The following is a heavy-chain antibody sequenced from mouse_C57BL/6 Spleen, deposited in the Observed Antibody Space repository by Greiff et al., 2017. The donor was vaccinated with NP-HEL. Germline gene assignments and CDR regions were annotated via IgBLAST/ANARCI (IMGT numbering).Heavy chain of an antibody. CDR2: INPNNGGT. J-gene: IGHJ4*01. Sequence: EVQLQQSGPELVKPGASVKISCKASGYTFTDYYMNWVKQSHGKSLEWIGDINPNNGGTSYNQKFKGKATLTVDKSSSTAYMELRSLTSEDSAVYYCASYYGNSPHAMDYWGQGTSVTVSS. CDR3: ASYYGNSPHAMDY. CDR1: GYTFTDYY. V-gene: IGHV1-26*01. D-gene: IGHD1-1*01.